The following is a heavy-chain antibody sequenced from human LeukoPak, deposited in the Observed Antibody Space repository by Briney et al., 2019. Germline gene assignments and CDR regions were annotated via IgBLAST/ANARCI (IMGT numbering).Heavy chain of an antibody. CDR1: RYTFTGYY. CDR2: INPSSGGT. Sequence: ASVKVSCKAFRYTFTGYYMYWVRQAPGPGLEWMGWINPSSGGTNYAQKFQGRVTMTRDTSISTAYMELSRLRSDDTAVYYCARDRVAVAGTNYYYYMDVWGKGTTVTVSS. J-gene: IGHJ6*03. V-gene: IGHV1-2*02. D-gene: IGHD6-19*01. CDR3: ARDRVAVAGTNYYYYMDV.